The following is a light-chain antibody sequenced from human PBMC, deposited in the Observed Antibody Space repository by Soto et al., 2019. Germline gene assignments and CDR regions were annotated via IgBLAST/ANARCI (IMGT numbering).Light chain of an antibody. CDR3: QQRDNWPPVYT. CDR2: EAS. V-gene: IGKV3-11*01. CDR1: PSVRSI. J-gene: IGKJ2*01. Sequence: PGTTAPLSFRACPSVRSILAWYQQRPRQAPRLLIYEASNRAAGIPAMFSGSGSGTDFTLTISSLEPEDFAVYYGQQRDNWPPVYTFGQGTKVDI.